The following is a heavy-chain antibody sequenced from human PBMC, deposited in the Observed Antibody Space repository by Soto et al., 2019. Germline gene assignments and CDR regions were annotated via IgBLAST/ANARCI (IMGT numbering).Heavy chain of an antibody. J-gene: IGHJ6*02. Sequence: QVQLQESGPGLVKPSGTLSLTCAVSGGSISSSNWWSWVRQPPGKGLEWIGETYHSGSTNYNPSPKGRVPXSXDXSKTQFSRKRSSVTAADTAVYYWASVRGGYYYAMDVWGQGTPVTVSS. CDR3: ASVRGGYYYAMDV. D-gene: IGHD3-10*02. CDR1: GGSISSSNW. V-gene: IGHV4-4*02. CDR2: TYHSGST.